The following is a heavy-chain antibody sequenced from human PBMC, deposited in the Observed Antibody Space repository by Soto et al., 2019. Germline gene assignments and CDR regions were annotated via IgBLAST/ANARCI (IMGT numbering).Heavy chain of an antibody. CDR2: ISKDSGRGT. Sequence: GGSPRLSCPASGFISRARFLRWIRQAPGKGLEWISDISKDSGRGTRYADSVKGRFTISRDNAKNSLFLQMNNLTVEDTAVYSCARGDERVAMPSGYWGQGP. D-gene: IGHD2-2*01. CDR3: ARGDERVAMPSGY. CDR1: GFISRARF. V-gene: IGHV3-11*01. J-gene: IGHJ4*02.